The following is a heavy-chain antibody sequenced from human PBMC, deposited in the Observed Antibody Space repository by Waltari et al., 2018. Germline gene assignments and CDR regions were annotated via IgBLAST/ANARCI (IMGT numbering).Heavy chain of an antibody. J-gene: IGHJ6*02. Sequence: ELPLVESGGALVQPGVSVRLAGAAPGLLFHYYRSHWFRQAPGKGLACVERVNSDGSSTFYADSVEGRFTVSRDSARNTLLLQMNSLRVEDTAVYFCTREHGAVAGAYDYYGMDVWGQGTTVIVSS. V-gene: IGHV3-74*01. CDR1: GLLFHYYR. CDR2: VNSDGSST. CDR3: TREHGAVAGAYDYYGMDV. D-gene: IGHD6-19*01.